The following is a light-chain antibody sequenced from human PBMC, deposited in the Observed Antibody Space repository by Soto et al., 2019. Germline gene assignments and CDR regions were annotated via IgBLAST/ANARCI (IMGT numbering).Light chain of an antibody. CDR3: QQYGSSPKT. Sequence: EIVLTQSPGTLSLSPGDRATHTCRASQTISSTYLAWYQQKPGQAPRLLIYAASTRATGIPDRFSGGGSGTDFTLSISRLEPEDFAVYYCQQYGSSPKTFGQGTKVEI. J-gene: IGKJ1*01. CDR1: QTISSTY. CDR2: AAS. V-gene: IGKV3-20*01.